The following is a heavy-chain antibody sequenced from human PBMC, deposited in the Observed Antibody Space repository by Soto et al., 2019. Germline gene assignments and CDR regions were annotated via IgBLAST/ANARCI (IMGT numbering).Heavy chain of an antibody. Sequence: SETRSHTCSVSGGTPSSSSYYVGWILQPPGKGLEWIGSIYYSGSTYYNPSLKSRVTISVDTSKNQFSLKPSSVTAADTAVYYCARRFLSVITRRRPYYIDY. CDR3: ARRFLSVITRRRPYYIDY. CDR1: GGTPSSSSYY. J-gene: IGHJ4*01. V-gene: IGHV4-39*01. D-gene: IGHD1-20*01. CDR2: IYYSGST.